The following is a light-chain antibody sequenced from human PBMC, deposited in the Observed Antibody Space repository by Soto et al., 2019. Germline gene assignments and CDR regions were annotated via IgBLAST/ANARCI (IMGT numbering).Light chain of an antibody. CDR1: QSISTY. V-gene: IGKV1-39*01. Sequence: DIQMTQSPSSLSASVGNRVTITCRASQSISTYLNWYQKKPGKAPNLLIYDAYRLQSGVPSRFSGSGGGTDFTLSISSVKPEDFATYFCQQSYMDPITFGQGTQLEI. J-gene: IGKJ5*01. CDR2: DAY. CDR3: QQSYMDPIT.